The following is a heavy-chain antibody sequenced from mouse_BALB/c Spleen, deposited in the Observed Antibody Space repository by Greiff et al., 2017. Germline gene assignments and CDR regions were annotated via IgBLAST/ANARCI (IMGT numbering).Heavy chain of an antibody. J-gene: IGHJ3*01. D-gene: IGHD2-3*01. CDR1: GFTFSSYA. CDR3: ARDYDGYYWFAY. V-gene: IGHV5-6-5*01. CDR2: ISSGGST. Sequence: EVNVVESGGGLVKPGGSLKLSCAASGFTFSSYAMSWVRQTPEKRLEWVASISSGGSTYYPDSVKGRFTISRDNARNILYLQMSSLRSEDTAMYYCARDYDGYYWFAYWGQGTLVTVSA.